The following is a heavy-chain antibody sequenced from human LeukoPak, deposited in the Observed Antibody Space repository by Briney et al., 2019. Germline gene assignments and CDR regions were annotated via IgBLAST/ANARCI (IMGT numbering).Heavy chain of an antibody. CDR2: IYYSGST. D-gene: IGHD1-26*01. Sequence: PSETLSLTCTVSGGSIGSYYWSWIRQPPGKGLEWIGYIYYSGSTNYNPSLKSRVTISVDTSKNQFSLKLSSVTAADTAVYYCARWALNWFDPWGQGTLVTVSS. J-gene: IGHJ5*02. CDR3: ARWALNWFDP. CDR1: GGSIGSYY. V-gene: IGHV4-59*01.